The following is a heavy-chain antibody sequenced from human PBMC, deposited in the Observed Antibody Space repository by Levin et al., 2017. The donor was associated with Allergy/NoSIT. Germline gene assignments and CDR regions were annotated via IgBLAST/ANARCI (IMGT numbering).Heavy chain of an antibody. CDR2: INHSGST. CDR1: GGSFSGYY. Sequence: SQTLSLTCAVYGGSFSGYYWSWIRQPPGKGLEWIGEINHSGSTNYNPSLKSRVTISVDTSKNQFSLKLSSVTAADTAVYYCARGISLVLLWFGESYGDAFDIWGQGTMVTVSS. V-gene: IGHV4-34*01. J-gene: IGHJ3*02. D-gene: IGHD3-10*01. CDR3: ARGISLVLLWFGESYGDAFDI.